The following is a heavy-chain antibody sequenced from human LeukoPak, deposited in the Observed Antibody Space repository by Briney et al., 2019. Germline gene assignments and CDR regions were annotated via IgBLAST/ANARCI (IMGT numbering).Heavy chain of an antibody. CDR1: GGFINSYY. V-gene: IGHV4-59*12. Sequence: SETLSLTCTVSGGFINSYYWSWIRQPPGKGLEWIGYIYYSGSTIYSPSLTSRVTISVDRTKNQFSLKLSSVTAADTAVYYCASRPTRDGMDVWGQGTTVTVSS. J-gene: IGHJ6*02. CDR2: IYYSGST. D-gene: IGHD6-6*01. CDR3: ASRPTRDGMDV.